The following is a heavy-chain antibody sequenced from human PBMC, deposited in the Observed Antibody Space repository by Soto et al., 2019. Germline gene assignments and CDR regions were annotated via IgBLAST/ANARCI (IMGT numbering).Heavy chain of an antibody. J-gene: IGHJ4*02. D-gene: IGHD2-21*02. CDR1: GYTFTSYA. V-gene: IGHV1-3*05. CDR2: INACNGNT. CDR3: ARSIVVVTALDY. Sequence: QVQLVQSGAEEKKPGASVKVSCKASGYTFTSYAMHWVRQAPGQRLEWMGWINACNGNTKYSQKFQGRVTITRDTSARKAYMEMSSLRSEDTAVYYCARSIVVVTALDYWGPGTLVTVSS.